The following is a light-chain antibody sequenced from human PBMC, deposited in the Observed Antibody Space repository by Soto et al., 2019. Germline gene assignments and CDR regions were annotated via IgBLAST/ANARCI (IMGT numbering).Light chain of an antibody. CDR2: DAS. CDR1: ETVTKW. Sequence: DIQMTQSPSTLSASVGDRVTITCRASETVTKWLAWYQQKPGKAPNLLIYDASRLQSGVPSRFSGSESGAEFTLSINNLQPDDFATYYCQQYSPYPYTFGQGTTLEIK. V-gene: IGKV1-5*01. J-gene: IGKJ2*01. CDR3: QQYSPYPYT.